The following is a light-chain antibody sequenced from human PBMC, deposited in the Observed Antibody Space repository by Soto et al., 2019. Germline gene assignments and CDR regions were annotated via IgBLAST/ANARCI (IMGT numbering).Light chain of an antibody. J-gene: IGLJ3*02. CDR2: EVN. Sequence: QYALTQPASVSGSPGQSITISCTGTSSDVGDRNYVSWYQQHPVKAPKLMIYEVNNRPSGVSNRFSGSKSGNTASLTISGLQAEDEADYYCSSYTSIGTWVFGGGTKVTVL. V-gene: IGLV2-14*01. CDR3: SSYTSIGTWV. CDR1: SSDVGDRNY.